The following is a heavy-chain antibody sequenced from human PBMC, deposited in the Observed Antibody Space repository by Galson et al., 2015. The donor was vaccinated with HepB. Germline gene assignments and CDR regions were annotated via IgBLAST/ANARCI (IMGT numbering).Heavy chain of an antibody. CDR3: ARAAEPTSGPYDILKNNWFDP. D-gene: IGHD3-9*01. CDR1: GGTFSSYA. CDR2: IIPIFGTA. J-gene: IGHJ5*02. V-gene: IGHV1-69*13. Sequence: SVKVSCKASGGTFSSYAISWVRQAPGQGLEWMGGIIPIFGTANYAQKFQGRVTITADESTSTAYMELSSLRSEDTAVYYCARAAEPTSGPYDILKNNWFDPWGQGTLVTVSS.